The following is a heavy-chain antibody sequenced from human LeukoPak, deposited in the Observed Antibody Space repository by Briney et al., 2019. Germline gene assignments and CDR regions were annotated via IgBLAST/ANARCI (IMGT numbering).Heavy chain of an antibody. J-gene: IGHJ4*02. D-gene: IGHD3-22*01. CDR2: ISYDGSNK. CDR3: ASPYDDSSGYCYPTFDY. V-gene: IGHV3-30-3*01. CDR1: GFTFSSYA. Sequence: PGRSLRLSCAASGFTFSSYAMHWVRQAPGKGLEWVAVISYDGSNKYYADSVKGRFTISRDNSKNTLYLQMNSLRAEDTAVYYCASPYDDSSGYCYPTFDYWGQGTLVTVSS.